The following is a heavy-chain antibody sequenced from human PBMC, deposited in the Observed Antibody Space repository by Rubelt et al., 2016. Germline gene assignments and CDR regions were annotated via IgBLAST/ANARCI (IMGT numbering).Heavy chain of an antibody. D-gene: IGHD1-26*01. J-gene: IGHJ4*02. CDR2: IIPIFGTA. CDR3: ARGSQWGLLPSLDY. Sequence: GGIIPIFGTANYAQKFQGRVTITADESTSTAYMELSSLRSEDTAVYYWARGSQWGLLPSLDYWGQGTLVTVSS. V-gene: IGHV1-69*01.